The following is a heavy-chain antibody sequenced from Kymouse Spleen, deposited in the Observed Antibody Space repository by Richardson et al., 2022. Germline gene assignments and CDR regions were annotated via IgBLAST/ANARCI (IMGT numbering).Heavy chain of an antibody. D-gene: IGHD7-27*02. Sequence: QVQLVESGGGVVQPGRSLRLSCAASGFTFSSYGMHWVRQAPGKGLEWVAVIWYDGSNKYYADSVKGRFTISRDNSKNTLYLQMNSLRAEDTAVYYCARGGDHYYYYGMDVWGQGTTVTVSS. V-gene: IGHV3-33*01. CDR3: ARGGDHYYYYGMDV. J-gene: IGHJ6*02. CDR1: GFTFSSYG. CDR2: IWYDGSNK.